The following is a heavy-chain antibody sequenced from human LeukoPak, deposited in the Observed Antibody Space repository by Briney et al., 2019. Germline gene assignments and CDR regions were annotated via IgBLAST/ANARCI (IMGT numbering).Heavy chain of an antibody. V-gene: IGHV1-69*05. J-gene: IGHJ6*03. D-gene: IGHD2-15*01. CDR3: ARDPVSGVVAATVYYYYMDV. Sequence: SVKVSCKASGGTFSSYAISWVRQAPGQGLEWMGRIILIFGTANYAQKFQGRVTITTDESTSTAYMELSSLRSEDTAVYYCARDPVSGVVAATVYYYYMDVWGKGTTVTVSS. CDR2: IILIFGTA. CDR1: GGTFSSYA.